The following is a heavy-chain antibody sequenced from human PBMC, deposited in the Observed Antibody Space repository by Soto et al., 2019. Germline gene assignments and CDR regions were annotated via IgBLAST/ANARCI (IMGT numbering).Heavy chain of an antibody. CDR3: AWHSGWYGVASF. CDR1: GGTFSSYA. Sequence: GASVKVSCKASGGTFSSYAISWVRQAPGQGLEWMGGIIPIFGTANYAQKFQGRVTITADESTSTAYMELSSLRSEDTAVYYCAWHSGWYGVASFWGQGTLVTVSS. D-gene: IGHD6-19*01. CDR2: IIPIFGTA. V-gene: IGHV1-69*13. J-gene: IGHJ4*02.